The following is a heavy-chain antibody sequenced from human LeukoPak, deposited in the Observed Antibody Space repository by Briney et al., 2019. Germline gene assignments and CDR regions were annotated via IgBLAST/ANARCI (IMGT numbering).Heavy chain of an antibody. J-gene: IGHJ4*02. D-gene: IGHD3-10*01. Sequence: SETLSLTCTVSGGSISSYYWSWIRRPPGKGLEWIGYIYYSGSTNYNPSLKSRVTISVDTSKNQFSLKLSSVTAADTAVYYCARRGGSGSLFGGYYFDYWGQGTLVTVSS. V-gene: IGHV4-59*08. CDR1: GGSISSYY. CDR3: ARRGGSGSLFGGYYFDY. CDR2: IYYSGST.